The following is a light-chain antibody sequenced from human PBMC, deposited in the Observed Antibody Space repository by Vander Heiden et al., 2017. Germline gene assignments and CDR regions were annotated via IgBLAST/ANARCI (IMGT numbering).Light chain of an antibody. J-gene: IGKJ5*01. V-gene: IGKV2-28*01. CDR1: HSLLHSNGYNY. Sequence: DIVMTQSLLSLPVTPGEPASISCRSSHSLLHSNGYNYLDWYLQKPGQSPQLLIYLGSNRASGVPDRFSGSGSGTDFTLKISRVEAEDVGVYYCMQALQTITFGQGTRLEIK. CDR3: MQALQTIT. CDR2: LGS.